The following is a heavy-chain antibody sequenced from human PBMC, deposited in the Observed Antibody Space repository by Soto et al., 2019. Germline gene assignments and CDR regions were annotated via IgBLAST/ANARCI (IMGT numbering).Heavy chain of an antibody. D-gene: IGHD3-3*01. CDR1: GGSISRGDDY. CDR2: IYYSGST. CDR3: ARDNILGILYGGMDA. Sequence: PSETQSLTCTVSGGSISRGDDYCSWIRQAPGNGLEWIGYIYYSGSTYYNPSLKSRVTISVDTSKNQFPLKLSSVTAADTAVYYCARDNILGILYGGMDAWGQGTTVTVSS. J-gene: IGHJ6*02. V-gene: IGHV4-30-4*01.